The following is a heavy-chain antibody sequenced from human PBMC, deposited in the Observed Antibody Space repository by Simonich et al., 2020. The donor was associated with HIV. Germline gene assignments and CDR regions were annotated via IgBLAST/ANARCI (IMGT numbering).Heavy chain of an antibody. CDR3: ARLTAGGLGEYFQH. CDR2: INHSGST. Sequence: QVQLQQWGAGLLKPSETLSLTCAVYGGSFSGYYWSWLRQPPGRGLDWMGEINHSGSTNYNPSLKSRVTISVDTSKNQFSLKLSSVTAADTAVYYCARLTAGGLGEYFQHWGQGTLVTVSS. J-gene: IGHJ1*01. V-gene: IGHV4-34*01. D-gene: IGHD6-13*01. CDR1: GGSFSGYY.